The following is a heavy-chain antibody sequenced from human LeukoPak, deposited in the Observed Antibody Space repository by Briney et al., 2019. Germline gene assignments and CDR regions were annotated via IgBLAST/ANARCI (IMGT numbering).Heavy chain of an antibody. J-gene: IGHJ4*02. CDR3: ARGPHSSGWSTITNFDY. CDR1: GFTFSDYY. Sequence: PGGSLRLSCAASGFTFSDYYMSWIRQAPGKGLEWVSYISSSGSTIYYADSVKGRFTISRDNAENSLYLQMKSLRAEDTAVYYCARGPHSSGWSTITNFDYWGQGTLVTVSS. CDR2: ISSSGSTI. V-gene: IGHV3-11*04. D-gene: IGHD6-19*01.